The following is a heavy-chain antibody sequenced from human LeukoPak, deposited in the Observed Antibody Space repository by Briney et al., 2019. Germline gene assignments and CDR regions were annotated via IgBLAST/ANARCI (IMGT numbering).Heavy chain of an antibody. V-gene: IGHV3-23*01. Sequence: WGSLRLSCAASGFTFSSYAMSWVRQGPGKGLEWVSGISGSARSTYYTDSVKGRFTISRDNSKNTLSVQMNSLRAEDTAVYYCAKGRYYYGSGSYLDVWGKGTTVIVSS. CDR3: AKGRYYYGSGSYLDV. CDR1: GFTFSSYA. D-gene: IGHD3-10*01. J-gene: IGHJ6*03. CDR2: ISGSARST.